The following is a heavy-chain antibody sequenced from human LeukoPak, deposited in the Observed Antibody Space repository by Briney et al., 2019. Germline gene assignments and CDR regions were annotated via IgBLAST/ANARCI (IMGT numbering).Heavy chain of an antibody. CDR2: IYYSGST. Sequence: SETLSLTCAVYGGSFSGYYWSWIRQPPGKGLEWIGGIYYSGSTYYNPSLKSRVTISVDTSKNQFSLKLSSVTAADTALYYCASLQKPGWFDPWGQGTLVTVSS. CDR3: ASLQKPGWFDP. J-gene: IGHJ5*02. V-gene: IGHV4-34*01. D-gene: IGHD4-11*01. CDR1: GGSFSGYY.